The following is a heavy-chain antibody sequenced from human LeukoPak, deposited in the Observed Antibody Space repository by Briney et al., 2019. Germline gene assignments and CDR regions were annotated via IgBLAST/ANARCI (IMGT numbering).Heavy chain of an antibody. J-gene: IGHJ4*02. CDR1: GYTFTSYY. D-gene: IGHD3-10*01. CDR2: INPSSGST. V-gene: IGHV1-46*01. CDR3: AREPSGGHFDY. Sequence: ASVKVSCKASGYTFTSYYIHWVREAPGQGLEWMGVINPSSGSTTYTQKFQGRVTMTRDTSTSTVYMELSSLRSEDTAVYYCAREPSGGHFDYWGQGTVVTVSS.